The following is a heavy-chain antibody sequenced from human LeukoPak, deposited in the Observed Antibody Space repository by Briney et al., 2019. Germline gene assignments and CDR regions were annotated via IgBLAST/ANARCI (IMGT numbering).Heavy chain of an antibody. V-gene: IGHV4-4*07. D-gene: IGHD6-13*01. CDR3: ARSITYRSTWNSDY. CDR2: IYTSGST. Sequence: SETLSLTCTVSGGSISSYYWSWIRQPAGQGLEWIGRIYTSGSTNYNPSLKSRLTILVDTSKNQFSLKLSSVTAADTAVYYCARSITYRSTWNSDYWGQGTLVTVSS. J-gene: IGHJ4*02. CDR1: GGSISSYY.